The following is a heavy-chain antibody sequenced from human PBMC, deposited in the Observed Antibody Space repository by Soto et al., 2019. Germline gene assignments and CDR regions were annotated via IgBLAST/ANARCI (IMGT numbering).Heavy chain of an antibody. CDR1: GGTFSSYA. V-gene: IGHV1-69*13. J-gene: IGHJ3*02. D-gene: IGHD3-22*01. Sequence: SVKVSCKASGGTFSSYAISWVRQAPGQGLEWMGGIIPIFGTANYAQKFQGRVTITADESTSTAYMELSSLRSEDTAVYYCARDPYYYERDDAFDIWGQGTMVTVSS. CDR2: IIPIFGTA. CDR3: ARDPYYYERDDAFDI.